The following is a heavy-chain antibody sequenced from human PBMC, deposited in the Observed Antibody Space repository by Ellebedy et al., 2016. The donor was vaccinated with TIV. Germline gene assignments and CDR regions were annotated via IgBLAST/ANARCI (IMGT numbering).Heavy chain of an antibody. D-gene: IGHD3-3*01. J-gene: IGHJ6*03. V-gene: IGHV3-23*01. CDR3: AKWPWAYDFWSGYYPYYYYYMDV. Sequence: GESLKISXSASGFTFSSYAMSWVRQAPGKGLEWVSAISGSGGSTYYADSVKGRFTISRDNSKNTLYLQMNSLRAEDTAVYYCAKWPWAYDFWSGYYPYYYYYMDVWGKGTTVTVSS. CDR2: ISGSGGST. CDR1: GFTFSSYA.